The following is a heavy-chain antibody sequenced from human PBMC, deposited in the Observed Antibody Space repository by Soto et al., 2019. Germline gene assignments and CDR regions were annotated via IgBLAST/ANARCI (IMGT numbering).Heavy chain of an antibody. CDR2: IIPILGIA. V-gene: IGHV1-69*02. J-gene: IGHJ4*02. CDR3: ARPPDSSSWYADYFDY. D-gene: IGHD6-13*01. CDR1: GGTFSSYT. Sequence: QVQLVQSGAEVKKPGSSVKVSCKASGGTFSSYTISWVRQAPGQGLEWMGRIIPILGIANYAQKFQGRVTITADKSTSTAYMELSSLRSEDTAVYYCARPPDSSSWYADYFDYWGQGTLVTVSS.